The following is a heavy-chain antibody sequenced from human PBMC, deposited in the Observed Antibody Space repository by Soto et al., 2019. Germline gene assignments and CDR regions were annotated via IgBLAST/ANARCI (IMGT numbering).Heavy chain of an antibody. V-gene: IGHV1-69*13. J-gene: IGHJ4*02. CDR3: AREVYDFWSGYYRPQDYYFDY. Sequence: ASVKVSCKASGGTFSSYAISWVRQAPGQGLEWMGGIIPIFGTANYAQKFQGRVTITADESTSTAYMELSSLRSEDTAVYYCAREVYDFWSGYYRPQDYYFDYWGQGTLVTVSS. D-gene: IGHD3-3*01. CDR2: IIPIFGTA. CDR1: GGTFSSYA.